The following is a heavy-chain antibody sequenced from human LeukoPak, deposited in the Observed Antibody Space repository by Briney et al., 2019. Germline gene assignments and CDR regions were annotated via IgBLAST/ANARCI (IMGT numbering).Heavy chain of an antibody. CDR3: AREIKGYSYGFHDY. V-gene: IGHV3-48*03. CDR2: ITSSGNTK. J-gene: IGHJ4*02. D-gene: IGHD5-18*01. Sequence: GGSLRLSCAASGFTFSNYEMNWVRQAPGKGLEWVSYITSSGNTKYYAESVKGRFTISRDNAKNSLFLQMSSLRDEDTAVYYCAREIKGYSYGFHDYWGQGTLATVSS. CDR1: GFTFSNYE.